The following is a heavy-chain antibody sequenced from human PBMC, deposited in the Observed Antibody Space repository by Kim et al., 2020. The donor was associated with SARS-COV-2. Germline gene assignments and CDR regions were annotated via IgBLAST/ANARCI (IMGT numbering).Heavy chain of an antibody. Sequence: SETLSLTCTVSGGSISSGGYYWSWIRQHPGKGLEWIGYIYYSGSTYYNPSLKSRVTISVDTSKNQFSLKLSSVTAADTAVYYCARLGGGYPLWYFDLWGRGTLVTVSS. V-gene: IGHV4-31*03. CDR3: ARLGGGYPLWYFDL. D-gene: IGHD3-22*01. CDR1: GGSISSGGYY. CDR2: IYYSGST. J-gene: IGHJ2*01.